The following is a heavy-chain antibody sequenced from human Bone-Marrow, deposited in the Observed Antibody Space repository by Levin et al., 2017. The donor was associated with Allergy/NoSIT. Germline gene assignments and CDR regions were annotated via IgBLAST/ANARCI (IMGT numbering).Heavy chain of an antibody. CDR3: AKDLRYNWNDGIGLDV. D-gene: IGHD1-1*01. CDR2: ISWNSGSI. CDR1: GFTFDDYA. V-gene: IGHV3-9*01. Sequence: GGSLRLSCAASGFTFDDYAMHWVRQAPGKGLEWVSGISWNSGSIGYADSVKGRFTISRDNAKNSLYLQMNSLRAEDTALYYCAKDLRYNWNDGIGLDVWGQGTTVTVSS. J-gene: IGHJ6*02.